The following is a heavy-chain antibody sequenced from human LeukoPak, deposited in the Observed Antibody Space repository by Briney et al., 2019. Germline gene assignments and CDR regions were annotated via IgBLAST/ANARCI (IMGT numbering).Heavy chain of an antibody. J-gene: IGHJ4*02. CDR1: GYTFTSYY. V-gene: IGHV1-46*03. CDR3: TRYDSSGYYFDY. CDR2: IDPSGVST. D-gene: IGHD3-22*01. Sequence: GASVKVSCKTSGYTFTSYYMHWVRQAPGQGLEWMGIIDPSGVSTTYAQKFQGRVTMTRDMSTSTVYMELNSLKTEDTAVYYCTRYDSSGYYFDYWGQGTLVTVSS.